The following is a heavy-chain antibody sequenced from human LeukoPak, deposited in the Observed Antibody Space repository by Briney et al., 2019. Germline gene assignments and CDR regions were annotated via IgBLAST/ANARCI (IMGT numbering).Heavy chain of an antibody. D-gene: IGHD3-16*02. Sequence: GGSLRLSCVASGFSFSTYAMVWVRQAPGKGLEWVSAMTRDGRTFYADSVRGRLTISRDNSKNTLYPHMNSLRAEDTAVYYCAKERAGYTNPYYFDYWGQGTLVTVSS. J-gene: IGHJ4*02. CDR2: MTRDGRT. CDR1: GFSFSTYA. V-gene: IGHV3-23*01. CDR3: AKERAGYTNPYYFDY.